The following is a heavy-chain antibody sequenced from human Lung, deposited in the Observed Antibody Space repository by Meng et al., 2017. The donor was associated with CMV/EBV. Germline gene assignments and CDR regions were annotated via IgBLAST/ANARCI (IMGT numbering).Heavy chain of an antibody. CDR3: ARVLLEVRGWYYQGMDV. CDR1: GFRFSDYY. Sequence: GGSLRLSCAASGFRFSDYYMTWIRQAPGKGLEWVSYISSSYAVDYADSLKGRFTISRDNAKNSLYLQMNSLRVEDTAVYYCARVLLEVRGWYYQGMDVWGQGTTVTVSS. CDR2: ISSSYAV. D-gene: IGHD6-19*01. V-gene: IGHV3-69-1*01. J-gene: IGHJ6*02.